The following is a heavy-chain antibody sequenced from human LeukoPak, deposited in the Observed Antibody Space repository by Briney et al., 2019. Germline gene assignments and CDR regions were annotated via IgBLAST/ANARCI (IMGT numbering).Heavy chain of an antibody. J-gene: IGHJ4*02. V-gene: IGHV4-38-2*02. CDR2: ISQSGST. Sequence: PSETLSLTCTVSGYSISSGYDWGWIRQPPGKRLEWLWSISQSGSTYDNPSLKSRVTLSVDTSKNQVSLKLSSVTAADTAVYYCARSEINDYIKYWGQGILVTVSS. D-gene: IGHD3-16*01. CDR3: ARSEINDYIKY. CDR1: GYSISSGYD.